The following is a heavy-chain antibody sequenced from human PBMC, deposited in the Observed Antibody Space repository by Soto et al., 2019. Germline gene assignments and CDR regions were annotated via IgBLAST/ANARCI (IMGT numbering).Heavy chain of an antibody. CDR3: ARHYGDYNGGY. Sequence: QVQLVQSGAEVKKPGSSVKVSCKASGGTFSSYTINWVRQAPGQGLEWMGRIIPILGIANDAQKFQGRVTITADKSTSTAYMELSSLRSEDTAVYYCARHYGDYNGGYWGQGTLVTVSS. D-gene: IGHD4-17*01. CDR1: GGTFSSYT. J-gene: IGHJ4*02. CDR2: IIPILGIA. V-gene: IGHV1-69*02.